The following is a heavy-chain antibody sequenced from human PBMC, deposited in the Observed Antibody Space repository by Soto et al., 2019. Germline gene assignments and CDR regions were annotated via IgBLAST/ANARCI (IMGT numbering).Heavy chain of an antibody. J-gene: IGHJ3*02. Sequence: QVQLVESGGGVAQPGRSLRLSCAASGFSFNNYPMHWVRQAPGKGLEWVALISNDGSIKSYADSVKGRFTISRDNSKNTLSVEVDSLRPEDTAVYYCARDPGLAMIVRRGFDIWGQGTLVTVSS. CDR2: ISNDGSIK. CDR1: GFSFNNYP. D-gene: IGHD3-22*01. V-gene: IGHV3-30*14. CDR3: ARDPGLAMIVRRGFDI.